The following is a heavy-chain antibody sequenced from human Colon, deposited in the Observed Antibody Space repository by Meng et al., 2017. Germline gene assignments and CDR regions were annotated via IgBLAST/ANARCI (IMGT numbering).Heavy chain of an antibody. CDR1: GGSVSGFY. J-gene: IGHJ5*02. V-gene: IGHV4-34*02. CDR2: IDHFGIS. D-gene: IGHD4-17*01. Sequence: QIQVGGGGPLEPLGPLSLTCPVCGGSVSGFYWSWIRQPPGKGLELIGEIDHFGISTYNSSLKGRLTMSVDTSKKQISLTLTSVTAADTAVYYCATGLRHGDWFDPWGPGTLVTVSS. CDR3: ATGLRHGDWFDP.